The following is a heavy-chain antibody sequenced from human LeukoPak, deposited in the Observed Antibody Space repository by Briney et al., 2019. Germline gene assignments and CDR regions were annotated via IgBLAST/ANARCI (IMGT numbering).Heavy chain of an antibody. CDR3: ARDRDSSSGYYYLFDY. V-gene: IGHV3-20*04. D-gene: IGHD3-22*01. J-gene: IGHJ4*02. CDR2: INWNGGST. Sequence: GSLRLSCAASGFTFDDYRLTWVRQAPGKGLEWVSGINWNGGSTGYADSVKGRFTISRDNAKNFLYLQMNSLRAEDTALYYCARDRDSSSGYYYLFDYWGQGTLVTVSS. CDR1: GFTFDDYR.